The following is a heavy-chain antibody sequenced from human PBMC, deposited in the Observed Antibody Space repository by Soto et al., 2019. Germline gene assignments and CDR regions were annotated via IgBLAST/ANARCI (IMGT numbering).Heavy chain of an antibody. CDR2: ISYDGSNT. J-gene: IGHJ4*02. CDR3: AKEGGLSGSYYISSSYYFDY. D-gene: IGHD1-26*01. V-gene: IGHV3-30*18. Sequence: QVQLVESGGGVVQPGRSLRLSCVASGFTFSSYGMHWVRHAPGKGLEWVAIISYDGSNTYYADSVKGRFTISRDNSKNTLYLQMNSLRAEDTYVYYCAKEGGLSGSYYISSSYYFDYWGQGTLVTVTS. CDR1: GFTFSSYG.